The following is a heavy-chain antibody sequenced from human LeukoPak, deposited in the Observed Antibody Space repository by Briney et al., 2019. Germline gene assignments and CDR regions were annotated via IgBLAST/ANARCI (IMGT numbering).Heavy chain of an antibody. V-gene: IGHV3-74*01. Sequence: GGSLRLSCAASGFTFSSYWMHWVRQAPGKGLVWVSRINSDGSSTNYADSVKGRFTISRDNAKNTLYLQMKSLKTEDTAVYYYARCLRSPDDAFDIWGQGTMVTVSS. CDR1: GFTFSSYW. J-gene: IGHJ3*02. CDR2: INSDGSST. D-gene: IGHD3-10*01. CDR3: ARCLRSPDDAFDI.